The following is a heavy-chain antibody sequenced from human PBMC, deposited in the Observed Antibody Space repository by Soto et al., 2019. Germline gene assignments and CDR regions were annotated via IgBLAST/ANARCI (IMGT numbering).Heavy chain of an antibody. V-gene: IGHV3-11*01. D-gene: IGHD2-15*01. J-gene: IGHJ6*02. Sequence: GGSLRLSCAASGFTFSDYYISWIRQAPGKGLEWVSYISSSGTIIYHADSVKGRFTISRDNAKNSLFLQMDSLRAEDTAVYYCARGKSIFYGMDVWGQGTTVTVSS. CDR2: ISSSGTII. CDR1: GFTFSDYY. CDR3: ARGKSIFYGMDV.